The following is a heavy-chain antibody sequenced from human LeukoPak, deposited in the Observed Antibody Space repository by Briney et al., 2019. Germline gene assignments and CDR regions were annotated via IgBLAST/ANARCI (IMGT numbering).Heavy chain of an antibody. V-gene: IGHV3-30*18. J-gene: IGHJ3*02. Sequence: GGSLRLSCAASGFTFSSCGMHWVRQAPGKGLEWVAVISYDGSNKYYADSVKGRFTISRDNSKNTLYLQMNRLRAEDTAVYYCAKANVKYCSGGSCFDAFDIWGQGTMVTVSS. CDR3: AKANVKYCSGGSCFDAFDI. CDR2: ISYDGSNK. D-gene: IGHD2-15*01. CDR1: GFTFSSCG.